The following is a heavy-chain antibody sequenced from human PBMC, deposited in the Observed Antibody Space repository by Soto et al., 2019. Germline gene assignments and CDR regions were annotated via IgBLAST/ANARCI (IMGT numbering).Heavy chain of an antibody. CDR1: GFIFSSYG. J-gene: IGHJ4*02. V-gene: IGHV3-33*01. D-gene: IGHD1-26*01. CDR3: ARDAKSVETTGGFDY. CDR2: IWFDGSNK. Sequence: QVQLVDSGGGVVQPGRSLRLSCAASGFIFSSYGMHWVRQAPGKGLEWVAGIWFDGSNKYYADSVKDRFTISRDNSRNTLYLQMNGLRAEDTAVYYCARDAKSVETTGGFDYWGQGTLVTVSS.